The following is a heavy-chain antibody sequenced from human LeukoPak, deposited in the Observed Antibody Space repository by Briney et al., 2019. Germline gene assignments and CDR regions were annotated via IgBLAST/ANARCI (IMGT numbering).Heavy chain of an antibody. V-gene: IGHV4-39*07. CDR3: ASVTTTGDAFDI. D-gene: IGHD4-17*01. CDR2: IYYSGST. Sequence: SETLSLTCTVSGGSISSSAYYWGWIRQPPGKGLEWIGSIYYSGSTYYNPSLRSRVTISLDTSKNQFSLKLSSVTAADTAVYYCASVTTTGDAFDIWGQGTLVTVSS. J-gene: IGHJ4*02. CDR1: GGSISSSAYY.